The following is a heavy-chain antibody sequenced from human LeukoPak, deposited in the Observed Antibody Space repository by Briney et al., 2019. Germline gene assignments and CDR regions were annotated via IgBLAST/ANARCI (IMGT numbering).Heavy chain of an antibody. D-gene: IGHD6-19*01. Sequence: QSGGSLILSCTGSGFSFSDYAMTWVRQAPGKGLEWVGFIRNKANGATADYAASVKGRFTISRGDSKTTAYLQMNSLKTEDTAVYYCSRAYTTGWLGINDFWGQGALVTVSS. CDR3: SRAYTTGWLGINDF. V-gene: IGHV3-49*04. CDR1: GFSFSDYA. CDR2: IRNKANGATA. J-gene: IGHJ4*02.